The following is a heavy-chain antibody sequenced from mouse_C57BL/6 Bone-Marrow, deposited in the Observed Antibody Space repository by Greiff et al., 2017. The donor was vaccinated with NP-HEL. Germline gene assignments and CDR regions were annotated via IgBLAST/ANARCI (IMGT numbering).Heavy chain of an antibody. V-gene: IGHV14-1*01. Sequence: EVKLVESGAELVRPGASVKLSCTASGFNIKDYYMHWVKQRPEQGLEWIGRIDPEDGDTEYAPKFQGKATMTADTSSNTAYLQLSSLTSEDTAVYYCTTCYYGSSFYWYFDVWGTGTTVTVSS. CDR3: TTCYYGSSFYWYFDV. J-gene: IGHJ1*03. CDR1: GFNIKDYY. CDR2: IDPEDGDT. D-gene: IGHD1-1*01.